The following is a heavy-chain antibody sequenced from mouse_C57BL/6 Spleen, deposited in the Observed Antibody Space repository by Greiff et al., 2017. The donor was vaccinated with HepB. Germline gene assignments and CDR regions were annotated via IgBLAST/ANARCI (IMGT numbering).Heavy chain of an antibody. CDR3: ARREDSSCYGYFDY. J-gene: IGHJ2*01. CDR2: IDPSDSET. V-gene: IGHV1-52*01. Sequence: VQLQQPGAELVRPGSSVKLSCKASGYTFTSYWMHWVKQRPRQGLEWIGNIDPSDSETHYNQKFKDKATLTVDKSSSTAYMQLSSLTSEDSAVYYCARREDSSCYGYFDYWGQGTTLTVSS. CDR1: GYTFTSYW. D-gene: IGHD3-2*02.